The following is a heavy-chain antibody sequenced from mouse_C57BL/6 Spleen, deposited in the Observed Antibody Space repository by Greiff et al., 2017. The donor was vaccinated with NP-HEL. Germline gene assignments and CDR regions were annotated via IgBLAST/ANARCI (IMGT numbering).Heavy chain of an antibody. J-gene: IGHJ1*03. D-gene: IGHD2-4*01. CDR2: INPSNGGT. CDR3: AGRGYDYDGWYFDV. V-gene: IGHV1-53*01. CDR1: GYTFTSYW. Sequence: QVQLQQPGTELVKPGASVKLSCKASGYTFTSYWMHWVKQRPGQGLEWIGNINPSNGGTNYNEKFKSKATLTVDKSSSTAYMQLSSLTSEDWAVYYCAGRGYDYDGWYFDVWGTGTTVTVSS.